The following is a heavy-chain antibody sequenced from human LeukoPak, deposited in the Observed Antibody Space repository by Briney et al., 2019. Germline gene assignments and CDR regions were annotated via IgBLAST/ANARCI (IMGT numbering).Heavy chain of an antibody. CDR2: ISYDGKMK. CDR3: ARDPGRGSDY. Sequence: PGKSLRLSCVASGFTFGSYSMHWVRQAPGKGLEWVAVISYDGKMKSYADSVKGRFSTSRDNYENTLYLRMNSLRAEDTAVYYCARDPGRGSDYWGQGTLVTVSS. J-gene: IGHJ4*02. D-gene: IGHD3-10*01. V-gene: IGHV3-30*04. CDR1: GFTFGSYS.